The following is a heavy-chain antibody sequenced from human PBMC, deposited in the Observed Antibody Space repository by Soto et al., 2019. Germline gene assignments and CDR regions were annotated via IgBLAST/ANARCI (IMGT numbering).Heavy chain of an antibody. J-gene: IGHJ4*02. CDR2: INPSGSST. V-gene: IGHV1-46*03. CDR3: ARVTLLYYFDY. D-gene: IGHD2-15*01. CDR1: GYTFTNYY. Sequence: ASVKVSCKASGYTFTNYYMHWVRHAPGQGLEWMGIINPSGSSTNYAQKFQGRVTMTRDTSTSTVYMELSSLRSEDTAVYYCARVTLLYYFDYWGQGTLVTVSS.